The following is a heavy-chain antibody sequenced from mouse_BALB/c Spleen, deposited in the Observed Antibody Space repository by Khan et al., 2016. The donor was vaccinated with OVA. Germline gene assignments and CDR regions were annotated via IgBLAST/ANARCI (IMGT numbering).Heavy chain of an antibody. CDR3: ARSASYWFFDV. V-gene: IGHV9-3-1*01. CDR2: ISTYTGEP. J-gene: IGHJ1*01. CDR1: GYTFTNYG. D-gene: IGHD6-1*01. Sequence: QIQLVQSGPELKKPGETVKISCKASGYTFTNYGMNWVKQAPGKGLKWMGWISTYTGEPTYADDFKGRFAFSLETSANTAYLQINNLKNEDTATYFCARSASYWFFDVWGAGTTVTVSS.